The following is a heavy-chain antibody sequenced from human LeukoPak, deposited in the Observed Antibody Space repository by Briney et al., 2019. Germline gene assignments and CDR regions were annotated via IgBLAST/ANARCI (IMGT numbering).Heavy chain of an antibody. Sequence: SETLSLTCTVSGGSISSYYWSWIRQPPGKGLEWIGYIYYSGRTNYNPSLKSRVTMSVDTSKNQFSLKLSSVTAADTAVYYCAREPGANWGIDYWGQGTLVTVSS. V-gene: IGHV4-59*12. J-gene: IGHJ4*02. CDR1: GGSISSYY. CDR3: AREPGANWGIDY. D-gene: IGHD7-27*01. CDR2: IYYSGRT.